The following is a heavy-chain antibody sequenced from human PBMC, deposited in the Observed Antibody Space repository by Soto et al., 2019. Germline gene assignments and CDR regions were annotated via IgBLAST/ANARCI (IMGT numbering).Heavy chain of an antibody. Sequence: SVKVSCKASGGAFSSYAISWVRQAPGQGLEWMGGIIPIFGTANYAQKFQGRVTITADKSTSTAYMELSSLRSEDTAVYYCASHHSYSSSYYWFDPWGQGTLVTVSS. CDR2: IIPIFGTA. V-gene: IGHV1-69*06. CDR3: ASHHSYSSSYYWFDP. J-gene: IGHJ5*02. CDR1: GGAFSSYA. D-gene: IGHD6-13*01.